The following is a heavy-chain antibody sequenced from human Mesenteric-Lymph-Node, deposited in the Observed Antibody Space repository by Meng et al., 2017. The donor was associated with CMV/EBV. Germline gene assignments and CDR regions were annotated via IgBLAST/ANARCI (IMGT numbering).Heavy chain of an antibody. CDR3: ARGRAAASTRPFDY. D-gene: IGHD6-13*01. Sequence: SETLSPTCAVYGGSFSGYYWSGTRQPPGKGLEWIGEINHSGSTNYNPSLKSRVTISVDTFKNQFSLKLSSVTAADTAVYYCARGRAAASTRPFDYWGQGTLVTVSS. CDR2: INHSGST. V-gene: IGHV4-34*01. J-gene: IGHJ4*02. CDR1: GGSFSGYY.